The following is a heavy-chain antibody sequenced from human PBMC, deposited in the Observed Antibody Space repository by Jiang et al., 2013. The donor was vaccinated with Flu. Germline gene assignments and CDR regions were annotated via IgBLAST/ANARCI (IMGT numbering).Heavy chain of an antibody. V-gene: IGHV1-18*01. Sequence: MGWISAYNGNTNYAQKLQGRVTMTTDTSTSTAYMELRSLRSDDTAVYYCARSALSGSYQDYWGQGTLVTVSS. J-gene: IGHJ4*02. D-gene: IGHD1-26*01. CDR2: ISAYNGNT. CDR3: ARSALSGSYQDY.